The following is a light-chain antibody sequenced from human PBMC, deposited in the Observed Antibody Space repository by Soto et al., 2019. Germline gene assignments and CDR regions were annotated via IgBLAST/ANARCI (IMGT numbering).Light chain of an antibody. J-gene: IGKJ1*01. CDR1: QTISSW. Sequence: DIQMTQSPSTLSGSVGDRVTITCGASQTISSWLAWYQQKPGKAPTLLIYKESTLKSGVPSRFSGSGSGTEFTLTISSLQPDDFATYSCQRDNSYSEAVGQGTKVDI. CDR3: QRDNSYSEA. V-gene: IGKV1-5*03. CDR2: KES.